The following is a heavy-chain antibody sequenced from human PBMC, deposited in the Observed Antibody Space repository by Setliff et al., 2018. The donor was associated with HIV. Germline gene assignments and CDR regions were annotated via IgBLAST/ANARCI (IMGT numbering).Heavy chain of an antibody. Sequence: SETLSLTCAVYGGSFGDNYWNWIRQPPGKGLEWTGEINQDGNINYNPSLKSRVIISLDTSKKQFSLILRSVTAADTAVYFCARGLPRYDLWSGPSSRFDYWGQGTLVTVSS. J-gene: IGHJ4*02. CDR3: ARGLPRYDLWSGPSSRFDY. D-gene: IGHD3-3*01. CDR1: GGSFGDNY. V-gene: IGHV4-34*01. CDR2: INQDGNI.